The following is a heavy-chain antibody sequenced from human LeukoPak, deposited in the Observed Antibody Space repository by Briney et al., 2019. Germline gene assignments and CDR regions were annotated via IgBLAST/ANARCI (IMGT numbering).Heavy chain of an antibody. Sequence: ASAKVSCKASDTLTAYYIYWVRQAPGQGLEWMGRINPNSGGTDYAQNLQGRVTMTRDTSISTAYMELSRLRSDDTAVYYCARGYCSGGTCYLVENWLDPWGQGTLVTVSS. J-gene: IGHJ5*02. D-gene: IGHD2-15*01. CDR2: INPNSGGT. V-gene: IGHV1-2*06. CDR1: DTLTAYY. CDR3: ARGYCSGGTCYLVENWLDP.